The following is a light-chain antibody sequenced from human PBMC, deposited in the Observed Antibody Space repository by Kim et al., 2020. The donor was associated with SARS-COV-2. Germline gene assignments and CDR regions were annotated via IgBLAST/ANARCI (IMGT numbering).Light chain of an antibody. CDR2: QDK. Sequence: VSLSPGQTASITCSGDQLGDKYVCWYQQKPGQSPVLVIYQDKSRPSGIPERFSGSNSGNTATLTISGTQAMDEADYYCQAWDTTVVFGGGTQLTVL. CDR1: QLGDKY. CDR3: QAWDTTVV. J-gene: IGLJ2*01. V-gene: IGLV3-1*01.